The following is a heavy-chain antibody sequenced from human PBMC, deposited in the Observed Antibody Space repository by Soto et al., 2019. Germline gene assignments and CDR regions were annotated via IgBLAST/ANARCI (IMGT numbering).Heavy chain of an antibody. J-gene: IGHJ4*02. CDR1: GFTFDDYA. CDR3: AKEEYSSSLFNY. V-gene: IGHV3-9*01. Sequence: EVQLVESGGGLGQPGRSLRLSCAASGFTFDDYAMHWVRQAPGKGLEWVSGISWNSGSIDYADSVKGRFTISRDNAKNSLYLQINSLRAEDTALYYCAKEEYSSSLFNYWGQGTLVTVSS. D-gene: IGHD6-6*01. CDR2: ISWNSGSI.